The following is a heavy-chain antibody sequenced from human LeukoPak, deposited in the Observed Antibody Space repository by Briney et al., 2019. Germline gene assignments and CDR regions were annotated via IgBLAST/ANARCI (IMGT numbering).Heavy chain of an antibody. V-gene: IGHV1-46*01. D-gene: IGHD2-21*02. CDR1: GYTFTTYY. CDR2: INPRGGST. J-gene: IGHJ4*02. CDR3: ARVGITAATADY. Sequence: ASVKVSCTASGYTFTTYYMHWMRQAPGQGPEWMGIINPRGGSTDYSQKFQGRVTMTSDTSTSTVYMELHSLRSEDTAVYFCARVGITAATADYWGQGTLVTVSS.